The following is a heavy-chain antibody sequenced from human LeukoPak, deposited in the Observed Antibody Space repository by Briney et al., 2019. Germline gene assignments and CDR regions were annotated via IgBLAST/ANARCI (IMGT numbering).Heavy chain of an antibody. Sequence: PGGSLRLSCSASGFIFSKVWMTWLRQAPGKGLECVGRIKSKSDGGTTDFAAPVRGRFTISCDDSKFTLTLQMNSLQSEDTAVYFCATEGAFYDILTGDYRGYLDSWGQGTLVTVSS. CDR1: GFIFSKVW. D-gene: IGHD3-9*01. V-gene: IGHV3-15*01. CDR3: ATEGAFYDILTGDYRGYLDS. CDR2: IKSKSDGGTT. J-gene: IGHJ4*02.